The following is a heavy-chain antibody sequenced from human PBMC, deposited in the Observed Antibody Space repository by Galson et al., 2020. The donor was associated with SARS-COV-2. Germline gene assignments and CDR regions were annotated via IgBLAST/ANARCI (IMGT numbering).Heavy chain of an antibody. CDR2: ISPNSGAT. V-gene: IGHV1-2*02. Sequence: ASVKVSCKASGYTFTGYYINWVRQAPGQGLEWMGWISPNSGATNYAQKFQGRVTMTSDTSINTAYMELSRLKSDDTAVFYCARKTGNYWYFDLWGRGTLITVSS. J-gene: IGHJ2*01. CDR1: GYTFTGYY. D-gene: IGHD7-27*01. CDR3: ARKTGNYWYFDL.